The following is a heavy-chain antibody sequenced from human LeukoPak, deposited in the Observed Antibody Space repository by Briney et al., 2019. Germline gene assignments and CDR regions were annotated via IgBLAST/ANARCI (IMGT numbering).Heavy chain of an antibody. J-gene: IGHJ4*02. CDR2: ISSSSSYI. Sequence: GGSLRLSCAASGFTFSSYSMNWVRQAPGKGLEWVSSISSSSSYIYYADSVKGRFTISRDNAKNSLYLQMNSLRAEDTAVYYCARDISSSPSLYFDYWGQGTLVTVSS. V-gene: IGHV3-21*01. D-gene: IGHD6-6*01. CDR3: ARDISSSPSLYFDY. CDR1: GFTFSSYS.